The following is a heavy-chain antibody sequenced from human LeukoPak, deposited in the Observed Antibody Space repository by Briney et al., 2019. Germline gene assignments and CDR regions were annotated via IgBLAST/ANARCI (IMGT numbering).Heavy chain of an antibody. CDR2: ISWNSGSI. Sequence: GGSLRLSCAASGFTFDEYAMHWVRQAPGKGLEWVSGISWNSGSIGYADSVKGRFTISRDNAKNTLYLEMNSLRAEDTALYYCAKDIGSSSCYLGNWGQGTLVTVSS. CDR3: AKDIGSSSCYLGN. CDR1: GFTFDEYA. V-gene: IGHV3-9*01. J-gene: IGHJ4*02. D-gene: IGHD6-13*01.